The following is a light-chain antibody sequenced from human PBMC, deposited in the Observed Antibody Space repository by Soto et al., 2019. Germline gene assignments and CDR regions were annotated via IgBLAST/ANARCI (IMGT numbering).Light chain of an antibody. Sequence: QSVLTQPPSASGTPGQRVTISCSGGSSNIGTNRVRWYQQLPGTATKVLIYNDHERPSGVPDRFSGSQSGTSASLAISGLQSDDEADYYCAAWDDSVWRFGGGTKLTVL. CDR3: AAWDDSVWR. V-gene: IGLV1-44*01. J-gene: IGLJ3*02. CDR1: SSNIGTNR. CDR2: NDH.